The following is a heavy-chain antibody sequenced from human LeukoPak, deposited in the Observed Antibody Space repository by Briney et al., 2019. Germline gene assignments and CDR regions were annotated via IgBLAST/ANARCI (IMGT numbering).Heavy chain of an antibody. J-gene: IGHJ4*02. Sequence: SETLSLTCTVSGGSISSSSYYWGWIRQPPGKGLEWIGSIYYSGSTYYNPSLKSRVTISVDTSKNQFSLKLSSVTAADTAVYYCASRFWSGYHAYWGQGTLVTVSS. CDR2: IYYSGST. CDR1: GGSISSSSYY. V-gene: IGHV4-39*01. D-gene: IGHD3-3*01. CDR3: ASRFWSGYHAY.